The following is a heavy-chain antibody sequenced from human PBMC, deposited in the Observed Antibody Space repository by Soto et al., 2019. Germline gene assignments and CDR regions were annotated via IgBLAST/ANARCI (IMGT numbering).Heavy chain of an antibody. J-gene: IGHJ6*02. CDR1: GGTFSSYA. CDR3: ARKRGYCISTSCYSHGMDV. Sequence: QVQLVQSGAKVKKPGSSVKVSCKASGGTFSSYAISWVRQAPGQGLEWMGGIIPIFGTANYAQKFQGRVTITADESTSTAYMELSSLRSEDTAVYYCARKRGYCISTSCYSHGMDVWGQGSTVTVSS. D-gene: IGHD2-2*01. V-gene: IGHV1-69*12. CDR2: IIPIFGTA.